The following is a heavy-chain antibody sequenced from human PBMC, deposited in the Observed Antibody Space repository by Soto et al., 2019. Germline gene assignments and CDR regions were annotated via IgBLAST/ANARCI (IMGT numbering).Heavy chain of an antibody. CDR3: ARQLRYYYDSSVYFLAAYYFDY. J-gene: IGHJ4*02. CDR1: GGSISSSSYY. Sequence: SETLSLTCTVSGGSISSSSYYWGWIRQPPGKGLEWIGSIYYSGSTYYNPSLKSRVTISVDTSKNQFSLKLSSVTAADTAVYYCARQLRYYYDSSVYFLAAYYFDYWGQGTLVTVSS. V-gene: IGHV4-39*01. D-gene: IGHD3-22*01. CDR2: IYYSGST.